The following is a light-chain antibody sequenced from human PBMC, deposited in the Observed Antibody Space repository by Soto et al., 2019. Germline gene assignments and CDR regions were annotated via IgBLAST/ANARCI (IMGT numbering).Light chain of an antibody. CDR1: QSISSW. V-gene: IGKV1-5*01. CDR2: DVS. J-gene: IGKJ1*01. CDR3: QQYNNDWT. Sequence: IQMTKYPSTLSASVGDRVTITCRSSQSISSWLAWYQQKPGKAPKLLIYDVSSLQSGVPSRFSGSGSGTEFTLTISSLQPDDFATYYCQQYNNDWTFGQRTKVDI.